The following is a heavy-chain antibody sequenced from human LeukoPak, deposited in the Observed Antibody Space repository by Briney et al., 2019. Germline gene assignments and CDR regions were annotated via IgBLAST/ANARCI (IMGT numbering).Heavy chain of an antibody. Sequence: GKSLRLSCAASGFTFSSYALQWVRQAPGQGLEWVAVVSSDGSNRLYADSVKGRFTVSRDNSKNTLYLQMNTLRAEDTAVYYCARDGSIAATGAFDYWGQGTLVTVSS. D-gene: IGHD6-13*01. CDR3: ARDGSIAATGAFDY. CDR1: GFTFSSYA. V-gene: IGHV3-30-3*01. J-gene: IGHJ4*02. CDR2: VSSDGSNR.